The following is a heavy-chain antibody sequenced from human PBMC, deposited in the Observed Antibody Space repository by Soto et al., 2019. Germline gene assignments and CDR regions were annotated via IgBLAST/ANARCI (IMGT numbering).Heavy chain of an antibody. V-gene: IGHV1-69*01. CDR3: ARGRGATSDY. D-gene: IGHD1-26*01. Sequence: QVQLVQSGAEVKKPGSSVRVSCRASGGTFSNYAITWVRQAPGQGLEWMGGLIPLFGTANYAQKFQGRVTITADESTSTAYMELSSLRSEDTAVYYCARGRGATSDYWGQGTLVTVPS. J-gene: IGHJ4*02. CDR2: LIPLFGTA. CDR1: GGTFSNYA.